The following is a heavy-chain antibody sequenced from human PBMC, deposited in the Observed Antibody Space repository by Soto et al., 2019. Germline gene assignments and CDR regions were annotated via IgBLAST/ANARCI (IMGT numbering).Heavy chain of an antibody. CDR2: IKQDGSEK. V-gene: IGHV3-7*05. CDR1: GFTFSGYW. CDR3: ARGHLWDDY. Sequence: GGSLRLSCAASGFTFSGYWMTWVRQAPGKGLEWVANIKQDGSEKYYVDSVKGRFTISRDNAKNSLYLQMDSLRAEDTAIYYCARGHLWDDYWGQGTLVTVSS. J-gene: IGHJ4*02. D-gene: IGHD1-26*01.